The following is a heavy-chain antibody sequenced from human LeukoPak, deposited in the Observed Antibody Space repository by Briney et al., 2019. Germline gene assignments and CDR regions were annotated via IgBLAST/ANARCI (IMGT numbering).Heavy chain of an antibody. CDR2: INPNSGGT. Sequence: ASVKVSCKASGYTFTGYYMHWLRQAPRQGLEWMGWINPNSGGTNYAQKFQGRVTMTRDTFISTAYMELSRLRSDDTAVYYCARDYSSSWRQYYYYYGMDVWGQGTTVTVSS. D-gene: IGHD6-13*01. J-gene: IGHJ6*02. V-gene: IGHV1-2*02. CDR1: GYTFTGYY. CDR3: ARDYSSSWRQYYYYYGMDV.